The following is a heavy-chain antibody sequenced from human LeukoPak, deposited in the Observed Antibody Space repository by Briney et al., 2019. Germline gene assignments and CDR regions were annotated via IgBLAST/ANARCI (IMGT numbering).Heavy chain of an antibody. CDR2: ITPIFGTA. CDR3: ARDVRVGYDSSGYPLDY. D-gene: IGHD3-22*01. J-gene: IGHJ4*02. Sequence: SVKVSCKASGGTFSSYAISWVRQAPGQGLEWMGGITPIFGTANYAQKFQGRVTITTDESTSTAYMELSSLRSEDTAVYYCARDVRVGYDSSGYPLDYWGQGTLVTVSS. CDR1: GGTFSSYA. V-gene: IGHV1-69*05.